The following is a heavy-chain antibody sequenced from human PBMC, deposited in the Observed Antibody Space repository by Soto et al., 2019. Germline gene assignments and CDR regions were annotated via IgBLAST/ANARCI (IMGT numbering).Heavy chain of an antibody. D-gene: IGHD3-22*01. CDR3: ARRKLGGYPPPDAFDI. CDR1: GFTFSSYS. CDR2: ISSSGSTI. V-gene: IGHV3-48*02. Sequence: GGSLRLSCAASGFTFSSYSMNWVRQVPGKGLEWVSYISSSGSTIYYADSVKGRFTISRDNAKNSLYLQMNSLRDEDTAVFYCARRKLGGYPPPDAFDIWGQGTVVTVSS. J-gene: IGHJ3*02.